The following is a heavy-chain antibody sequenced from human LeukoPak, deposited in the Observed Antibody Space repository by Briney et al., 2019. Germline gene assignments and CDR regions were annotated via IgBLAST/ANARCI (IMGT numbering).Heavy chain of an antibody. V-gene: IGHV3-23*01. D-gene: IGHD3-10*01. CDR3: AKGRKGEFDY. CDR1: GFTVNSNY. J-gene: IGHJ4*02. CDR2: ISGGGTTT. Sequence: GGSLRLSCAASGFTVNSNYMSWVRQAPGKGLEWVSAISGGGTTTYYADSVRGRFTISRDNSRSTLYLQMNSLRAEDTAVYHCAKGRKGEFDYWGQGTLVTVSS.